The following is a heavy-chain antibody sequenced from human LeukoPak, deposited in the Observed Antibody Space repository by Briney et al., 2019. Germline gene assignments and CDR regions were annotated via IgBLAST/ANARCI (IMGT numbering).Heavy chain of an antibody. CDR3: AREPMYSSSWVDY. V-gene: IGHV3-48*04. Sequence: GGSLRLSCAASGFTFSSYSMNWVRQAPGKGLEWVSYISSSSSTIYYADSVKGRFTISRDNAKNSLYLQMNSLRAEDTAVYYCAREPMYSSSWVDYWGQGTLVTVSS. CDR2: ISSSSSTI. CDR1: GFTFSSYS. J-gene: IGHJ4*02. D-gene: IGHD6-13*01.